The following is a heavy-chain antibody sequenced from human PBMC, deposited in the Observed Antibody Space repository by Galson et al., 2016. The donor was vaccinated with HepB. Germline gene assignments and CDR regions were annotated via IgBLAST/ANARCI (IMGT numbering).Heavy chain of an antibody. CDR1: GYTFTNYW. CDR3: ARGGMAGGPRLYYYMDV. J-gene: IGHJ6*03. CDR2: IYPGDSET. Sequence: QSGAEVKRPGESLKISCQASGYTFTNYWIGWVRQKPGKGLEWMGIIYPGDSETKHSPSFQGQVTISADKVINIAYLQWSSLKASDTATYYCARGGMAGGPRLYYYMDVWGSGTTVTVS. D-gene: IGHD5-24*01. V-gene: IGHV5-51*01.